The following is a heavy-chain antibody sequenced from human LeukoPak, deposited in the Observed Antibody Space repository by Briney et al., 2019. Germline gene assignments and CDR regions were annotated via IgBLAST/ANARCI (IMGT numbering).Heavy chain of an antibody. CDR2: ISAYNGNT. CDR3: ARDFGGLGFDAFDI. D-gene: IGHD2-15*01. Sequence: ASVKVSCKASGYTFTSYGISWVRQAPGQGLEWMGWISAYNGNTNYAQKLQGRVTMTTDTSTSTAYMELRSLRSDDTAVYYCARDFGGLGFDAFDIWGQGTVVTVSS. CDR1: GYTFTSYG. V-gene: IGHV1-18*01. J-gene: IGHJ3*02.